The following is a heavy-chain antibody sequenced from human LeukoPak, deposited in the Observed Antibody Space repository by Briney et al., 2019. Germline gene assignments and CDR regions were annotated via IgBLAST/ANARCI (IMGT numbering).Heavy chain of an antibody. J-gene: IGHJ3*02. V-gene: IGHV5-51*01. Sequence: KNGESLKISCKGSGYSFTSYWIGWVRQMPGKGLEWMGIIYPGDSATRYSPSFQGQVTISADKSISTAYLQWSSLKASDTAMYYCARRAVTGGSVPNDAFDIWGQGTMVTVSS. D-gene: IGHD7-27*01. CDR2: IYPGDSAT. CDR3: ARRAVTGGSVPNDAFDI. CDR1: GYSFTSYW.